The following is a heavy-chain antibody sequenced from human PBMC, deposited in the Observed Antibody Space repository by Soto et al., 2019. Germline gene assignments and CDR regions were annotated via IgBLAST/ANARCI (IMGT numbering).Heavy chain of an antibody. Sequence: LRLSCAASGFTFSSYAMSWVRQAPGKGLEWVSAISGSGGSTYYADSVKGRFTISRDNSKNTLYLQMNSLRAEDTAVYYCAKGRGRGDYGMDVWGQGTTVTVSS. V-gene: IGHV3-23*01. D-gene: IGHD3-10*01. CDR3: AKGRGRGDYGMDV. CDR1: GFTFSSYA. CDR2: ISGSGGST. J-gene: IGHJ6*02.